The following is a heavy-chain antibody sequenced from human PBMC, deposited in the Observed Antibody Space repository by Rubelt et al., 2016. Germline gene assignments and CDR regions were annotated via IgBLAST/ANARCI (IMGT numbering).Heavy chain of an antibody. V-gene: IGHV4-34*01. D-gene: IGHD7-27*01. Sequence: QVQLQQWGAGLLKPSETLSLACGVYSGSLSGYYWNWIRQSPGKGLEWIGEITLGGTTNYNPSLKSRVTISVDPSKNQFSLKLSSVTATDTAVYYWANSMNWGADYWGQGTLVTVSS. J-gene: IGHJ4*02. CDR3: ANSMNWGADY. CDR1: SGSLSGYY. CDR2: ITLGGTT.